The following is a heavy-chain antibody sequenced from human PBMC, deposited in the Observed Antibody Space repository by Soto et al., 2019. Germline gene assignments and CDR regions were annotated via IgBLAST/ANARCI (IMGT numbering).Heavy chain of an antibody. J-gene: IGHJ5*02. Sequence: GASVKVSCKASGYTFTIYGISWVRQAPGQGLEWMGWISACNGNTNYAQKLQGRVTMTTDTSTSTAYMELRSLRSDDTAVYYCARGDVYYYGSNGWFDPWGQGTLVTVSS. CDR2: ISACNGNT. CDR1: GYTFTIYG. CDR3: ARGDVYYYGSNGWFDP. V-gene: IGHV1-18*04. D-gene: IGHD3-10*01.